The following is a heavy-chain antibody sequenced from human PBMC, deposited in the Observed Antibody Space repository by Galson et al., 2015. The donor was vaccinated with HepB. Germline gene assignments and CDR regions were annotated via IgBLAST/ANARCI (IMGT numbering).Heavy chain of an antibody. CDR3: ARDSGGYYHAFDI. D-gene: IGHD3-22*01. Sequence: SLRLSCAASGFTFSRYWMSWVRQAPGKGLEWVANIKYDGSEEFYVHSVKGRFTISRDNAKNSLYLQMNSLRAEDTSVYYCARDSGGYYHAFDIWGQGTMVTVSS. V-gene: IGHV3-7*01. CDR1: GFTFSRYW. CDR2: IKYDGSEE. J-gene: IGHJ3*02.